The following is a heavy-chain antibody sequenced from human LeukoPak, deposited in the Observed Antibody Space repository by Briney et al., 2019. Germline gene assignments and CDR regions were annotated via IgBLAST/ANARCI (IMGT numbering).Heavy chain of an antibody. J-gene: IGHJ2*01. V-gene: IGHV3-23*01. CDR3: AKDGYYSSANHFARLHFDL. CDR1: GFTFSTHA. D-gene: IGHD3-3*01. Sequence: PGGSLRLSCEASGFTFSTHAMNWIRQTPGKGLEWLSVISGDVQTTTYASSVKGRFTISRDNSKNTLYLEMNSLRVEDMAIYYCAKDGYYSSANHFARLHFDLWGRGTRVTVSS. CDR2: ISGDVQTT.